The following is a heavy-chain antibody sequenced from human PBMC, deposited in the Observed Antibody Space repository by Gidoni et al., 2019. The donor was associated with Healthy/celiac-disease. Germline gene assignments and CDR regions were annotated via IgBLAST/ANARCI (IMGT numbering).Heavy chain of an antibody. J-gene: IGHJ4*02. CDR1: GFSLRTSGVG. Sequence: QITFKESGPTLVKPTQTLTLTCTFSGFSLRTSGVGVGWIRPPPGKALEWLAIIYWDDDNRYSPYLKSRITITKDTSKNKVVLTMNNMDPVDTDTYYCAHGPWSGATYYFDYWGKGTLVTVSS. CDR2: IYWDDDN. CDR3: AHGPWSGATYYFDY. V-gene: IGHV2-5*02. D-gene: IGHD2-8*02.